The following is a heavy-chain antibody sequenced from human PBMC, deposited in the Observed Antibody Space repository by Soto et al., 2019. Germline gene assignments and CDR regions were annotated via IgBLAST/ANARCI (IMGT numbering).Heavy chain of an antibody. CDR1: GDNIVNYC. CDR2: IFHGDSDT. J-gene: IGHJ3*01. V-gene: IGHV5-51*01. Sequence: AWEPLKLSWKVSGDNIVNYCGGWIRQTPGKGLEWMGMIFHGDSDTKKSPSLQSQITISVDKSNSTAYLQWTSLKASDTAMYYCAAGSDAGIDAFEFWRQSTIVTVSS. CDR3: AAGSDAGIDAFEF. D-gene: IGHD2-8*01.